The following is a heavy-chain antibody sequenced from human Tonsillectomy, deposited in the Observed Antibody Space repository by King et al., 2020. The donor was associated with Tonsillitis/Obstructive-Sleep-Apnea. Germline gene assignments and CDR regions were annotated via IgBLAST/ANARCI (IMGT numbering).Heavy chain of an antibody. CDR1: GFSLSDYD. J-gene: IGHJ3*01. V-gene: IGHV3-64D*06. Sequence: VQLVESGGGLAQPGGSLRLSCSASGFSLSDYDMYWVRQAPGKGLDYVSGIKSNGGSTYYADSVKGRFTISRDTSKNTLYLQMSSLSAEDTALYNCLMRAEATKAFDVWGQGTMVTVSS. CDR3: LMRAEATKAFDV. CDR2: IKSNGGST.